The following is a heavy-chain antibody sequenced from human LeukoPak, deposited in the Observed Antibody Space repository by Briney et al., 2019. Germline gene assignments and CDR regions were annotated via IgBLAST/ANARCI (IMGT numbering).Heavy chain of an antibody. V-gene: IGHV3-74*01. CDR3: ARATFSGTPHAPFDY. D-gene: IGHD3-10*01. CDR1: GFTFSSYW. J-gene: IGHJ4*02. CDR2: INSDGSST. Sequence: GGSLRLSCAASGFTFSSYWMHWVRHAPGKGLVWVSRINSDGSSTSYADSVKGRFTISRDNAKNTLYLQMNSLRAEDTAVYYCARATFSGTPHAPFDYWGQGTLVTVSS.